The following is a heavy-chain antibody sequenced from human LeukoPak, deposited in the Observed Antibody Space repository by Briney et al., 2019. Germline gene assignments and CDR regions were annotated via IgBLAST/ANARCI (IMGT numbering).Heavy chain of an antibody. CDR2: IYYSGST. J-gene: IGHJ6*02. Sequence: SETLSLTCTVSGSSISSYYWSWIQQPPGNGLEWIGYIYYSGSTKYNPSLKSRVTISVDTSKNQFSLKLSSVTAADTAVYYCARDLTHYYGMDVWGQGTTVTVSS. V-gene: IGHV4-59*01. CDR1: GSSISSYY. CDR3: ARDLTHYYGMDV.